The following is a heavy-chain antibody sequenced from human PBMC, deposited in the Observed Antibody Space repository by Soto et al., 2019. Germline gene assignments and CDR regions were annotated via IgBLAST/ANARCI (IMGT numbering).Heavy chain of an antibody. D-gene: IGHD6-13*01. CDR2: ISAYNGNT. J-gene: IGHJ4*02. CDR3: ARIDPLGYSSSWAQDY. V-gene: IGHV1-18*04. CDR1: GYTFTSYG. Sequence: ASVKVSCKASGYTFTSYGISWARQAPGQGLEWMGWISAYNGNTNYAQKLQGRVTMTTDTSTSTAYMELRSLRSDDTAVYYCARIDPLGYSSSWAQDYWGQGTLVTVSS.